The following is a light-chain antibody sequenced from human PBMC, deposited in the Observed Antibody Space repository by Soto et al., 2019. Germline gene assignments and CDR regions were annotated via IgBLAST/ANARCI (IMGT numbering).Light chain of an antibody. V-gene: IGKV3-20*01. Sequence: EIVLTQSPGTLSLSPGETATLSCRASQTVTNNYLAWYQQKPGQAPRLVMSGASSRATGIPDRFSGGGSETDFTLTISRLEPEDFAVYYCQQYDSSYTFGQGIKLEIK. J-gene: IGKJ2*01. CDR2: GAS. CDR1: QTVTNNY. CDR3: QQYDSSYT.